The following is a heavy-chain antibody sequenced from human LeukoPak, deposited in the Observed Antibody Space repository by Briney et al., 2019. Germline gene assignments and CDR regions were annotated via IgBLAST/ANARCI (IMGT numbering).Heavy chain of an antibody. D-gene: IGHD4-17*01. CDR3: ASEHGDYGSYFDY. CDR1: GGTFSSYA. V-gene: IGHV1-69*06. CDR2: IIPIFGTA. J-gene: IGHJ4*02. Sequence: ASVTVSCKASGGTFSSYAISWVRQAPGQGLEWMGGIIPIFGTANYAQKFQGRVTITADKSTSTAYMELSSLRSEDTAVYYCASEHGDYGSYFDYWGQGTLVTVSS.